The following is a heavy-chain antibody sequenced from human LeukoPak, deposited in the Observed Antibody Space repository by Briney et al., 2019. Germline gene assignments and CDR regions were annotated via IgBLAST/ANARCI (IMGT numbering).Heavy chain of an antibody. V-gene: IGHV1-2*06. Sequence: ASVRVSCKASGYTFTGYYMHWVRQAPGQGLEWMGRINRNSGGTNYAQKFQGRVTMTRDTSISTAYMELSRLRSDDTAVYYCATFTYYYDSSGYYPFDYWGQGTLVTVSS. CDR3: ATFTYYYDSSGYYPFDY. CDR2: INRNSGGT. CDR1: GYTFTGYY. J-gene: IGHJ4*02. D-gene: IGHD3-22*01.